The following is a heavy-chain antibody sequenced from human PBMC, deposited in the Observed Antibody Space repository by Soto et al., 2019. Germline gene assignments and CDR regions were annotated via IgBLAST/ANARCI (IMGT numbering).Heavy chain of an antibody. D-gene: IGHD2-2*01. V-gene: IGHV3-7*01. Sequence: EAQLVESGGGLVQPGGSLRLSCAASRFTFNHYWMTWVRQAPGEGLEWVANIKQDGSETYYVDSVKGRFTISRDNAKNSLFLQMNSLRAEDTAVYYCARVYCSTTSCSGSKYFDLWGRGTLVAVSS. CDR2: IKQDGSET. CDR3: ARVYCSTTSCSGSKYFDL. J-gene: IGHJ2*01. CDR1: RFTFNHYW.